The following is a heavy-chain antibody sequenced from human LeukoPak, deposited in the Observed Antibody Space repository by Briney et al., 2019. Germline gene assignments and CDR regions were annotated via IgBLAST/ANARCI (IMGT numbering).Heavy chain of an antibody. CDR1: GDTVNTRRYY. Sequence: PSETLSLTCPVSGDTVNTRRYYWGWIRQPPGKGLEWIGSINHSGSTYYEPSLRSRVTISIDTSRTQFSLNLTSVTTADTALYFCARRDIVKGGFDYWGQGTLVTVSS. CDR2: INHSGST. J-gene: IGHJ4*02. D-gene: IGHD3-16*02. CDR3: ARRDIVKGGFDY. V-gene: IGHV4-39*01.